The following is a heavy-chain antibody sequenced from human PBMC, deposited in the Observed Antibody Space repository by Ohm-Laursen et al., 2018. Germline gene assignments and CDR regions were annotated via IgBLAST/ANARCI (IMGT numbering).Heavy chain of an antibody. CDR1: GGSISSYY. V-gene: IGHV4-59*12. D-gene: IGHD1-1*01. CDR2: IYYSGST. Sequence: PGTLSLTCTVSGGSISSYYWSWIRQPPGKGLEWIGYIYYSGSTNYNPSLKSRVTISVDTSKNQFSLKLSSVTAADTAVYYCARDRGRRRRWFDPWGQGTLVTVSS. J-gene: IGHJ5*02. CDR3: ARDRGRRRRWFDP.